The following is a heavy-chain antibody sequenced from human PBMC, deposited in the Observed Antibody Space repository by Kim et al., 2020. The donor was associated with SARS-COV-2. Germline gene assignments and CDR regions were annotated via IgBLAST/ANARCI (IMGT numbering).Heavy chain of an antibody. V-gene: IGHV4-31*03. CDR1: GGSVSSGGYY. CDR2: IYYSGST. CDR3: ARQGFVRDGYKSGLDY. Sequence: SETLSLTCTVSGGSVSSGGYYWSWIRQHPGKGLEWIGYIYYSGSTYYNPSLKSRVTISVDTSKNQFSLKLSSVTAADTAVYYCARQGFVRDGYKSGLDYWGQGTLVTVSS. D-gene: IGHD5-12*01. J-gene: IGHJ4*02.